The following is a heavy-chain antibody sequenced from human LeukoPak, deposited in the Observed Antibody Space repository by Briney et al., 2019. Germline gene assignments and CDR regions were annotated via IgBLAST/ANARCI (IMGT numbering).Heavy chain of an antibody. CDR3: AKGGTSWTIDY. CDR2: ISGSGANT. V-gene: IGHV3-23*01. Sequence: GGSLRLSCVASGFTFSSYAMSWVRQAPGKGLEWVSSISGSGANTHYADSVKGRFTISRDNPKNTLYLQMNSLRAEDTAVYYCAKGGTSWTIDYWGQGTLVTVSS. D-gene: IGHD2-2*01. CDR1: GFTFSSYA. J-gene: IGHJ4*02.